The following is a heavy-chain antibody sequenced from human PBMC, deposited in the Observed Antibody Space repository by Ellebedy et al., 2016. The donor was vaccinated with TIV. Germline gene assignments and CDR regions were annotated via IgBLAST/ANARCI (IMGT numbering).Heavy chain of an antibody. CDR1: GYTFTSYG. Sequence: ASVKVSCKASGYTFTSYGISWVRQAPGQGLEWMGWISAYNGNTNYAQKLQGRVTMTTDTSTSTAYMELRSLRSYDTAVYYCARDRCSSTSCNEDAFDTWGQGTMVTVSS. J-gene: IGHJ3*02. CDR3: ARDRCSSTSCNEDAFDT. V-gene: IGHV1-18*01. D-gene: IGHD2-2*01. CDR2: ISAYNGNT.